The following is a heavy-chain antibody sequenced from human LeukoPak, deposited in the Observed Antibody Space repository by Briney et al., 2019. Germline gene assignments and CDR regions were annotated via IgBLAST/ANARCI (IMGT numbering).Heavy chain of an antibody. CDR2: INNDGSST. V-gene: IGHV3-74*01. CDR3: ARGQGHGFDI. CDR1: GFTFSSYW. J-gene: IGHJ3*02. Sequence: GGSLRLSCAASGFTFSSYWMHWVRQAPGKGLVWVSGINNDGSSTKYADSVKGRFTISRDNAKNTLYVHVNSLRVDDTAVYYCARGQGHGFDIWGQGTMVTVSS.